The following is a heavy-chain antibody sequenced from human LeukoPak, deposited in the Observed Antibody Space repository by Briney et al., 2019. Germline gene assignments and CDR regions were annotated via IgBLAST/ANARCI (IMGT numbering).Heavy chain of an antibody. V-gene: IGHV3-7*01. D-gene: IGHD3-3*01. J-gene: IGHJ4*02. CDR2: IKQDGSEK. CDR1: GFTFSSYW. Sequence: GGSLRLSCAASGFTFSSYWMSWVRQAPGKGLEWVANIKQDGSEKYYVDSVKGRFTISRDNAKNSLCLQMNSLRAEDTAVYYCARADEYYDFWSGHSTVDYWGQGTLVTVSS. CDR3: ARADEYYDFWSGHSTVDY.